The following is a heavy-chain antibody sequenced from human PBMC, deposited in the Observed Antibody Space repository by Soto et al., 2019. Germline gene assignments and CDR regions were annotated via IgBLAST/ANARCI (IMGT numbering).Heavy chain of an antibody. CDR1: GFSFSSYA. D-gene: IGHD5-18*01. Sequence: WGSLRLSCAASGFSFSSYAMSWVLQAHGKGLEWVSAISGSGGSTYYADSVKGRFTISRDKSKNTLYLQMNSLRAEDTAVYYCAKARLQLWFQGPDYRGQGSLVTVSS. CDR3: AKARLQLWFQGPDY. J-gene: IGHJ4*02. CDR2: ISGSGGST. V-gene: IGHV3-23*01.